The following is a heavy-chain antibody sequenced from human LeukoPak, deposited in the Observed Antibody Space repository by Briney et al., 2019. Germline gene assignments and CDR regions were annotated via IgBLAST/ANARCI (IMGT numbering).Heavy chain of an antibody. CDR1: GYSFTNYY. CDR3: ARGSVGSTSPYYYYAMDV. CDR2: INPSGGST. V-gene: IGHV1-46*01. J-gene: IGHJ6*02. D-gene: IGHD2-2*01. Sequence: ASVTVSCKASGYSFTNYYMHWVRQAPGQGLEWMGIINPSGGSTGYAQKFQGRVTMTRDTSTSTVYMELSSLRFEDTAVYYCARGSVGSTSPYYYYAMDVWGQGTTVTVSS.